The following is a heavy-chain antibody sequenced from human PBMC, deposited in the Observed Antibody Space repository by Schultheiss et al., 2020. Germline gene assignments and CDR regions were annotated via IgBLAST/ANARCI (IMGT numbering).Heavy chain of an antibody. D-gene: IGHD6-13*01. CDR1: GYTFTSYG. J-gene: IGHJ6*02. V-gene: IGHV1-18*01. Sequence: ASVKVSCKASGYTFTSYGISWVRQAPGQGLEWMGWISAYNGNTNYAQKLQGRVTMTTDTSTSTAYMELRSLRSEDTAVYYCARVKQQLAPYYYGMDVWGQGTTVTGSS. CDR2: ISAYNGNT. CDR3: ARVKQQLAPYYYGMDV.